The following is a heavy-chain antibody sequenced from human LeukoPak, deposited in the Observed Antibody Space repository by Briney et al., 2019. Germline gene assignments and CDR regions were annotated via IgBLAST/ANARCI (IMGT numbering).Heavy chain of an antibody. Sequence: PGGSLRPSCAASGFTFSSYWMHWVRQAPGKGLVWVSRINSDGSSTTYADSVKGRFTISRDNAKNTLHLQMNSLRAEDTAVYYCARAQSQYYYDTSGYSTVYYFDYWGQGTLVTVSS. CDR1: GFTFSSYW. J-gene: IGHJ4*02. V-gene: IGHV3-74*03. D-gene: IGHD3-22*01. CDR3: ARAQSQYYYDTSGYSTVYYFDY. CDR2: INSDGSST.